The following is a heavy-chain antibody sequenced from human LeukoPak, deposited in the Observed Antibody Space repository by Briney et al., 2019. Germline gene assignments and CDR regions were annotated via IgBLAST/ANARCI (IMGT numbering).Heavy chain of an antibody. J-gene: IGHJ4*02. V-gene: IGHV3-23*01. CDR2: IFPSGGEI. Sequence: GGSLRLSCEASGFTFSTFAMIWVRQPPGKGLEWVSSIFPSGGEIHYADSVRGRFTISRDNSKNTLYLQMNSLRAEDTAVYYCAREGYSGRYFDYWGQGTLVTVSS. D-gene: IGHD4-23*01. CDR3: AREGYSGRYFDY. CDR1: GFTFSTFA.